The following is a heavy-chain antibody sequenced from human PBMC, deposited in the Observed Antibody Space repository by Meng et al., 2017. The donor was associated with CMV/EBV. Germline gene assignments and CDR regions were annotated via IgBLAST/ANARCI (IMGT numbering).Heavy chain of an antibody. Sequence: ETLSLTCAASGFTFSSYAMSWVRQAPGKGLEWVSAISGSGGSTYYADSVKGRFTISRDNSKNTLYLQMNSMRAEDTAVYYCARDSSISDFWSGYYVGGYYYYGMDVWGQGTTVTVSS. V-gene: IGHV3-23*01. CDR2: ISGSGGST. CDR1: GFTFSSYA. J-gene: IGHJ6*02. CDR3: ARDSSISDFWSGYYVGGYYYYGMDV. D-gene: IGHD3-3*01.